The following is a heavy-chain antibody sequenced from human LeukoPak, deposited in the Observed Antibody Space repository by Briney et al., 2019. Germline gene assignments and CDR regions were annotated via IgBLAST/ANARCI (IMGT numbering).Heavy chain of an antibody. Sequence: GGSLRLSCAASGFTFSSYEMNWVRQAPGKGLEWVSYISSSGSTIYYADSVKGRFTISRDNAKNSLYLQMNSLRAEDTAVYYCARATTVTTYYYYYYYMDVWGKGTTVTVSS. J-gene: IGHJ6*03. CDR2: ISSSGSTI. CDR3: ARATTVTTYYYYYYYMDV. V-gene: IGHV3-48*03. CDR1: GFTFSSYE. D-gene: IGHD4-17*01.